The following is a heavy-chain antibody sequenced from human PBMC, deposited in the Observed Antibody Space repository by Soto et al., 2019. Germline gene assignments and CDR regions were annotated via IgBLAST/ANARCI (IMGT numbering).Heavy chain of an antibody. CDR2: IDWDDDK. D-gene: IGHD2-2*01. J-gene: IGHJ6*03. CDR1: GFSLSTSGMC. Sequence: SGPTLVNPTQTLTLTCTFSGFSLSTSGMCVSWIRQPPGKALEWLARIDWDDDKYYSTSLKTRLTISKDTSKNQVVLTMTNMDPVDTATYYCARMIVVVPAAITDDYYYYYYYMEVWGKGTTVTVSS. CDR3: ARMIVVVPAAITDDYYYYYYYMEV. V-gene: IGHV2-70*11.